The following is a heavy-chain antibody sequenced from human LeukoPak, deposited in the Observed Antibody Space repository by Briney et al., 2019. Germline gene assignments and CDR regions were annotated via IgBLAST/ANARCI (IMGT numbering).Heavy chain of an antibody. CDR3: ARTIAVAGTGEDY. CDR2: ISSSSSYI. CDR1: GFTFSSYS. J-gene: IGHJ3*01. V-gene: IGHV3-21*01. D-gene: IGHD6-19*01. Sequence: GGSLRLSCAASGFTFSSYSMNWVRQAPGKGLEWVSSISSSSSYIYYADSVKGRSTISRDNAKNSLYLQMNSLRAEDTAVYYCARTIAVAGTGEDYWGQGTMVTVSS.